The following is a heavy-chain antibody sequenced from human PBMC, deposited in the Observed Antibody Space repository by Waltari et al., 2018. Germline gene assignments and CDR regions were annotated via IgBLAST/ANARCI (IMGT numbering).Heavy chain of an antibody. V-gene: IGHV1-69-2*01. CDR1: GYTFTDYY. CDR2: VDPEDGET. J-gene: IGHJ6*03. Sequence: EVQLVQSGAEVKKPGATVKISCKVSGYTFTDYYMHWVQQAPGKGLEWMGLVDPEDGETIYAEKFQGRVTITADTSTDTAYMELSSLRSEDTAVYYCATALLGYPPMRQLYYMDVWGKGTTVTVSS. D-gene: IGHD5-18*01. CDR3: ATALLGYPPMRQLYYMDV.